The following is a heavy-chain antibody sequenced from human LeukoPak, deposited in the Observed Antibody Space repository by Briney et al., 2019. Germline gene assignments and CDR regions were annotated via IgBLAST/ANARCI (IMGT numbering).Heavy chain of an antibody. Sequence: GGSLRLSCAASGFTFSGYSMHWVRQAPGKGLEWVAVVSSGGSVKYYADSMKGRFTTSRDNSKNTLYLQMSGLRAEDTAVYFCARDNNPALSACYYGMDVWGQGTTVTVSS. CDR1: GFTFSGYS. D-gene: IGHD1/OR15-1a*01. CDR2: VSSGGSVK. J-gene: IGHJ6*02. V-gene: IGHV3-30-3*01. CDR3: ARDNNPALSACYYGMDV.